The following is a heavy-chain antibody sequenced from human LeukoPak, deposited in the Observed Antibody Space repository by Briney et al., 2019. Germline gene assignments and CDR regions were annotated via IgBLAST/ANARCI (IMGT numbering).Heavy chain of an antibody. CDR1: GDSISNFY. Sequence: SSETLSLTCTVSGDSISNFYWGWIRQPPGKGLEWIGYIYYSGSTNYNPSLKSRVTISVDTSKNQFSLKLSSVTAADTAVYYCARGVVITFGGAADYWGQGTLVTVSS. CDR3: ARGVVITFGGAADY. CDR2: IYYSGST. V-gene: IGHV4-59*01. J-gene: IGHJ4*02. D-gene: IGHD3-16*01.